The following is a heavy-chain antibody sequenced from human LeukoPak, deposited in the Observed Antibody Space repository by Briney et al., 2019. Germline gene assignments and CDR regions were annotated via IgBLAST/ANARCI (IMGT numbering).Heavy chain of an antibody. V-gene: IGHV4-4*07. CDR3: ARSLSSGWFPFDY. Sequence: PSETLSLTCTVSGGSFSSYYWSWIRQPAGKGLEWIGRIYTSGSTNYNPSLKSRVTMSVDTSKNQFSLKQNSVTAADTAVYYCARSLSSGWFPFDYWGQGTLVTVSS. D-gene: IGHD6-19*01. CDR2: IYTSGST. J-gene: IGHJ4*02. CDR1: GGSFSSYY.